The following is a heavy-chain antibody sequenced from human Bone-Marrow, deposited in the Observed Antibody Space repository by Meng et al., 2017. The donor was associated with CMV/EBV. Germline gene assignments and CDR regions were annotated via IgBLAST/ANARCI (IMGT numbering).Heavy chain of an antibody. V-gene: IGHV4-4*02. J-gene: IGHJ6*02. Sequence: SETLSLTCAVSGGSVRNINGWTWVRQPPGKGLEWIGEIYRGGSTYYSPSVKSRVTMSVDRSKNHITLRLTSVTAADTAVYYCAKYVGDYGNYYGMDVWGQGTMVTVSS. CDR1: GGSVRNING. D-gene: IGHD4-17*01. CDR3: AKYVGDYGNYYGMDV. CDR2: IYRGGST.